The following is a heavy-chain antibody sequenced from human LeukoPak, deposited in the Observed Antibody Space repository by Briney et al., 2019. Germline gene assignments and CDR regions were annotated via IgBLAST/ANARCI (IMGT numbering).Heavy chain of an antibody. CDR2: ISGSGGST. Sequence: PGGSLRLSCAASGFTFSSYAMSWVRQAPGKGLEWVSAISGSGGSTYYADSVKGRFTISRDNSKNTLYLQMNSLRAEDTAVYYCAKDLGVVVIATWYYFDYWGQGTLVTVSS. V-gene: IGHV3-23*01. D-gene: IGHD2-21*01. CDR3: AKDLGVVVIATWYYFDY. CDR1: GFTFSSYA. J-gene: IGHJ4*02.